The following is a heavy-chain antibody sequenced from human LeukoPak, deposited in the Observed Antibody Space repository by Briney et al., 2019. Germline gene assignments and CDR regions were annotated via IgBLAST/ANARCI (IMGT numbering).Heavy chain of an antibody. V-gene: IGHV3-48*03. CDR2: ISSSGSTI. CDR3: ARDSSVGATSFDY. CDR1: GFTFSSYE. Sequence: GSLRLSCAASGFTFSSYEMNWVRQAPGKGLEWVSYISSSGSTIYYADSVKGRFTISRDNAKNSLYLQMNSLRAEDTAVYYCARDSSVGATSFDYRGQGTLVTVSS. D-gene: IGHD1-26*01. J-gene: IGHJ4*02.